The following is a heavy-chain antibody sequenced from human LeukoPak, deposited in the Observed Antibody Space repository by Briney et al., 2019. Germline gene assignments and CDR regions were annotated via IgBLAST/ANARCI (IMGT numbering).Heavy chain of an antibody. CDR2: IDYDSSHI. CDR1: GFTFSNSA. V-gene: IGHV3-21*01. D-gene: IGHD3-9*01. Sequence: PGGSLRLSCAASGFTFSNSAMNWVRQVPGKGLEWVSSIDYDSSHIYYAASVRGRFTISRDNARNSVYLQMNNLRVEDTAVYYCARDPLRYLRVGYYDYWGQGTLVAVSS. CDR3: ARDPLRYLRVGYYDY. J-gene: IGHJ4*02.